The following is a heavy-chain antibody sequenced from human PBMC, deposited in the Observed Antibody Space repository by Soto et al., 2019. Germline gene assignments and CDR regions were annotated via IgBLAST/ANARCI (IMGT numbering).Heavy chain of an antibody. J-gene: IGHJ6*04. Sequence: GGSLRLSCAASGFTFDDYAMHWVRLAPGKGLEWVSGISWNSGDIYYADSVKGRFTISRDNAKNSLYLQMNSLRPDDTAMYYWAKGAIHVLIAYTYGAGGMDVWGEGTTVTVYS. CDR2: ISWNSGDI. V-gene: IGHV3-9*01. CDR3: AKGAIHVLIAYTYGAGGMDV. CDR1: GFTFDDYA. D-gene: IGHD5-18*01.